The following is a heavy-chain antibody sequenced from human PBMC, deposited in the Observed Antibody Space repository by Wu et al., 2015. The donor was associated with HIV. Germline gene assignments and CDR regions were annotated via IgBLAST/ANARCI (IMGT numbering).Heavy chain of an antibody. CDR2: IIPISGTA. J-gene: IGHJ6*02. V-gene: IGHV1-69*13. D-gene: IGHD5-24*01. Sequence: QVQLVQSGPEVKKAGSSVKVSCKASGGNFRNHAISWVRQAPGQGLEWMGRIIPISGTANYAQRFQGRVTITADKPTNTAYMELSSLRSDDTAVYYCARESILEMSTASYYYYVMDVWGQGTTVTVSS. CDR1: GGNFRNHA. CDR3: ARESILEMSTASYYYYVMDV.